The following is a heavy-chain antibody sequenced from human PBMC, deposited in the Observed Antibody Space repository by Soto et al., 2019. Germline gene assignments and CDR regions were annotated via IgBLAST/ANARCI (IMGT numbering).Heavy chain of an antibody. CDR3: ARGKEGYCSSTSCYYYYYYMDV. CDR2: IKQDGSEK. CDR1: GFTFSSYW. J-gene: IGHJ6*03. Sequence: GGSLRLSCAASGFTFSSYWMSWVRQAPGKGLEWVANIKQDGSEKYYVDSVKGRFTISRDNAKNSLYLQMNSLRAEDTAVYYCARGKEGYCSSTSCYYYYYYMDVWGKGTTVTVSS. D-gene: IGHD2-2*01. V-gene: IGHV3-7*03.